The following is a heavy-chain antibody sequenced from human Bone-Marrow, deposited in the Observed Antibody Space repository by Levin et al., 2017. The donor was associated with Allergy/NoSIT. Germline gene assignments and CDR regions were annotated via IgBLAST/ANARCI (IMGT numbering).Heavy chain of an antibody. V-gene: IGHV3-23*01. CDR2: ISSSAAST. D-gene: IGHD6-13*01. Sequence: LSLTCAASGFTFHTYAMSWVRQAPGKGLEWVSAISSSAASTYYADSVKGRFTISRDNSKNTLYLQMNSLRAEDMAVYYCAKCSSSWYPYFDYWGQGTLATVSS. J-gene: IGHJ4*02. CDR1: GFTFHTYA. CDR3: AKCSSSWYPYFDY.